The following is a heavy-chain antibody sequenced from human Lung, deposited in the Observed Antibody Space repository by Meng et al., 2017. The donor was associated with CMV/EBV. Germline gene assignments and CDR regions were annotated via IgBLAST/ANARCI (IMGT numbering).Heavy chain of an antibody. CDR1: GFSFSSYG. J-gene: IGHJ4*02. D-gene: IGHD3-3*01. CDR2: IRYDGSNK. Sequence: GGSLRLSYAASGFSFSSYGMQWVRQAPGKGLEWVAFIRYDGSNKYYVDSVKGRFTISRDNSKNMLYLQMNSLRVADTAVYYCAKDDSAYFDFRSGYSTPPDCWGQGXLVTVSS. CDR3: AKDDSAYFDFRSGYSTPPDC. V-gene: IGHV3-30*02.